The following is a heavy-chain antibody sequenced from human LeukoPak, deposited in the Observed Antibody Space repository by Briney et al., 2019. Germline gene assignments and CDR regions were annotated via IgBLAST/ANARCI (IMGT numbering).Heavy chain of an antibody. CDR3: AKGAGPPWFDP. Sequence: SETLSLTCTVSGASISSDHYFWSWIRQPAGKGLEWIGRISSTGRTDYNPSLTSRVTIFVDTSKNQLSMELSSVTAADTGVYYCAKGAGPPWFDPWGQGTLVTVSS. D-gene: IGHD6-19*01. CDR1: GASISSDHYF. J-gene: IGHJ5*02. V-gene: IGHV4-61*02. CDR2: ISSTGRT.